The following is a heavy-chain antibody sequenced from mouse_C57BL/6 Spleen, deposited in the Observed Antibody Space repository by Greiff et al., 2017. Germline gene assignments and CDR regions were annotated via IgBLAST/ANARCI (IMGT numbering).Heavy chain of an antibody. D-gene: IGHD1-1*01. J-gene: IGHJ2*01. V-gene: IGHV1-18*01. CDR2: IHPNNGGT. Sequence: VQLKQSGPELVKPGASVKIPCKASGYTITDYNMDWVKQSHGKSLEWIGDIHPNNGGTISNQKFKGKATLTVDKSSSTAYMELRSLTSEDTAVYYCARGYLLLPYYCDYWGQGTTRTVSS. CDR1: GYTITDYN. CDR3: ARGYLLLPYYCDY.